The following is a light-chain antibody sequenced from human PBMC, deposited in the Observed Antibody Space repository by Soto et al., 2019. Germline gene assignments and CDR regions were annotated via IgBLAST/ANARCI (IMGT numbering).Light chain of an antibody. Sequence: QSALTQPASVSGSPGQSITISCTGTSSDVGGYNYVSWYQQHPGKAPKLMISDVSNRPSGVSNRFSGSKSGNTASLTVSGLQAEDEADYYCSSYTGSSTFYVFGTGTKLTVL. CDR3: SSYTGSSTFYV. CDR1: SSDVGGYNY. CDR2: DVS. V-gene: IGLV2-14*01. J-gene: IGLJ1*01.